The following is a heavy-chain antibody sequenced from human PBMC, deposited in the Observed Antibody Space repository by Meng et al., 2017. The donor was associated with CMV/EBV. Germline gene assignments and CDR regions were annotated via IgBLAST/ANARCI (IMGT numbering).Heavy chain of an antibody. Sequence: SGPTLVKLTQTLTLTCTFSGFPLSTSGVGVGWIRQPPGKALEWLALIYWNDDKRYSPSLKSRLTITKDTSKNQVVLTMTNMDPVDTATYYCARLGYCTNGVCYYPLYFDYWGQGTLVTVSS. V-gene: IGHV2-5*01. CDR2: IYWNDDK. CDR1: GFPLSTSGVG. J-gene: IGHJ4*02. D-gene: IGHD2-8*01. CDR3: ARLGYCTNGVCYYPLYFDY.